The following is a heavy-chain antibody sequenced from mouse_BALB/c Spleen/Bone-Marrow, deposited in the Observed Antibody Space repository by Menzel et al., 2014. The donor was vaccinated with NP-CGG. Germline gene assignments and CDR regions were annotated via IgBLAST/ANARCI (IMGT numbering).Heavy chain of an antibody. Sequence: VQLAESGPELVKPGASVRISCKASGYTFTSYYIHWVKQRPGQGLEWIGWIYPGNVNTKYNEKFKGKATLTADKSSSTAYMQLSSLTSEDSAVYFCAREANWNFDYWGQGTTLTVSS. CDR1: GYTFTSYY. V-gene: IGHV1S56*01. D-gene: IGHD4-1*01. CDR3: AREANWNFDY. J-gene: IGHJ2*01. CDR2: IYPGNVNT.